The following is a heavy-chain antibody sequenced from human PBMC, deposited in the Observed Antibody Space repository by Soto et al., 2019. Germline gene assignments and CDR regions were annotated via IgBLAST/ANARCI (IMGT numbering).Heavy chain of an antibody. J-gene: IGHJ6*02. D-gene: IGHD3-3*01. Sequence: SVTLSLPCSVNGGSFSGYYWSWVRQPPGKGLEWIGEINHSGSTNYNPSLKSRVTISVDTSKNQFSLKLSSVTAADTAVYYCARAAYYDFWSGYYTRSDYYYYGMDVWGQGTPVTVS. CDR2: INHSGST. V-gene: IGHV4-34*01. CDR1: GGSFSGYY. CDR3: ARAAYYDFWSGYYTRSDYYYYGMDV.